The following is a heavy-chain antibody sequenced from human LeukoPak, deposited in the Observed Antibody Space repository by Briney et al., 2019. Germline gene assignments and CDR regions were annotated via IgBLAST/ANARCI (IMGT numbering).Heavy chain of an antibody. CDR3: ARLRGYSYRRRVDP. CDR2: LYHDGST. J-gene: IGHJ5*02. CDR1: GDSITEDF. D-gene: IGHD3-16*02. V-gene: IGHV4-59*01. Sequence: SETLSLTCSVSGDSITEDFWSWIRQPPGKELQWIGYLYHDGSTNYNPSLKSRVTISVDTSKNQFSLKLSSVTAADTAVYFCARLRGYSYRRRVDPWRQGTLLTVSS.